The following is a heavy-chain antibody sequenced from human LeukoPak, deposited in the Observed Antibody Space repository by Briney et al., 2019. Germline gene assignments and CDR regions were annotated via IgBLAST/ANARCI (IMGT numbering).Heavy chain of an antibody. D-gene: IGHD2-15*01. J-gene: IGHJ4*02. Sequence: GGSLRLSCTASGFTFSDYAIHWVRQAPGKGLEWVAVISYDGSNKYYTDSVKGRFTISRDNSKNTLYLQMNSLRAEDTALYYCVRTDCSGGSCYPNFDYWGQGTLVTVSS. CDR3: VRTDCSGGSCYPNFDY. CDR1: GFTFSDYA. CDR2: ISYDGSNK. V-gene: IGHV3-30*04.